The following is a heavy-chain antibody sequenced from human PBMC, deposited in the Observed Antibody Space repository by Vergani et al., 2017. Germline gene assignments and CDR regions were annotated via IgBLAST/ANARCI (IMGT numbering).Heavy chain of an antibody. CDR3: ARKGYYGILTGATGFDY. V-gene: IGHV2-5*02. D-gene: IGHD3-9*01. J-gene: IGHJ4*02. Sequence: QITLKESGPTLVKPTQTLTLTCTFSGFPLSTSGVAVGWIRQPPGKALEWLALIYWDDDKRYSPSLKSRLTITKDTSKNQVVITMTNMDPVETATYYCARKGYYGILTGATGFDYGGQGTLVTVSS. CDR2: IYWDDDK. CDR1: GFPLSTSGVA.